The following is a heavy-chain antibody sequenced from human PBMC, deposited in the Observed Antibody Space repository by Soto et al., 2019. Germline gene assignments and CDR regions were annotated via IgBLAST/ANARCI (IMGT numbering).Heavy chain of an antibody. CDR3: VAGDMGDF. CDR1: GYTFTTYA. V-gene: IGHV1-3*01. Sequence: QVQLVQSGAEVKTPGASVKVSCKTSGYTFTTYAIHWVRQAPGQRLEWMGWINAGNGDAKYSQRCQDRATFTRDTSATTAYMEVSSLRSEDTAVYYWVAGDMGDFWGQGTLVTVSS. D-gene: IGHD2-15*01. CDR2: INAGNGDA. J-gene: IGHJ4*02.